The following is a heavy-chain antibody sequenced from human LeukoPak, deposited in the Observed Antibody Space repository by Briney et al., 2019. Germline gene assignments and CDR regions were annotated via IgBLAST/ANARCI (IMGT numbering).Heavy chain of an antibody. D-gene: IGHD6-13*01. CDR1: GGSISSSNFY. J-gene: IGHJ4*02. CDR3: ARFSSSRATYYFDS. V-gene: IGHV4-39*07. Sequence: PSETLSLTCTVSGGSISSSNFYWVWIRQPPGKGLEWIGSIYYSGSTYYNPSLKSRVTISLDTSKNQFSLRLSSVTAADTAVYYCARFSSSRATYYFDSWGQGTLVTVSS. CDR2: IYYSGST.